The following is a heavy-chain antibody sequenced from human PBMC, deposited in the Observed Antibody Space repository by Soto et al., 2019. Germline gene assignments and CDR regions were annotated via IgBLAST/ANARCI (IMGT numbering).Heavy chain of an antibody. Sequence: GASVKVSCKASGYTFTGYYMHWVRQAPGQGLEWMGWINPNSGGTNYAQKFQGWVTMTRDTSISTAYMELSRLRSDDTAVYYCAREARYYDILTGYYPPYYYYYGMDVWGQGTTVTSP. CDR3: AREARYYDILTGYYPPYYYYYGMDV. CDR2: INPNSGGT. J-gene: IGHJ6*02. D-gene: IGHD3-9*01. CDR1: GYTFTGYY. V-gene: IGHV1-2*04.